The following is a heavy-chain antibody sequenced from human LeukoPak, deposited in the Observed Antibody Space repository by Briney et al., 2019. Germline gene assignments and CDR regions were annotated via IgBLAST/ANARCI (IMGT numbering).Heavy chain of an antibody. CDR1: GGSVSGNY. V-gene: IGHV4-59*08. D-gene: IGHD3-10*02. Sequence: PSETLSLTCTVSGGSVSGNYWGWIRQPPGGGLGWIGYIYHTGHTHYNASLKGRVTMSIDTSQSQIPLRMSSMSAADTAVYYCTRHPFMSPFDYWGQGTLVTVSS. J-gene: IGHJ4*02. CDR3: TRHPFMSPFDY. CDR2: IYHTGHT.